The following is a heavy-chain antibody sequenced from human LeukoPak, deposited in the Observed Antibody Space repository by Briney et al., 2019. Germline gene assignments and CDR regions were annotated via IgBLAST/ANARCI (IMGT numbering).Heavy chain of an antibody. CDR3: AREPSSNWFDP. Sequence: EASVKVSCKASGGTFSSYAISWVRQAPGQGLEWMGGIILIFGTANYAQEFQGRVTITADESTSTAYVELSSLRSEDTAVYYCAREPSSNWFDPWGQGTLVTVSS. J-gene: IGHJ5*02. CDR2: IILIFGTA. V-gene: IGHV1-69*01. CDR1: GGTFSSYA.